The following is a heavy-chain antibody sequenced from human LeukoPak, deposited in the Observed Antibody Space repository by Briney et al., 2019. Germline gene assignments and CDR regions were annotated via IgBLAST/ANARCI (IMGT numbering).Heavy chain of an antibody. D-gene: IGHD2-2*01. CDR2: INHSGST. J-gene: IGHJ6*04. V-gene: IGHV4-34*01. Sequence: KPSETLSLTCAVYGGSFSGYYWSWIRQPPGKGLEWIGEINHSGSTNYNPSLKSRVTISVDTSKNQFSLKLSSVTAADTAVYYCARSRTVDCSSTSCFGVDVWGKGTTVTVSS. CDR1: GGSFSGYY. CDR3: ARSRTVDCSSTSCFGVDV.